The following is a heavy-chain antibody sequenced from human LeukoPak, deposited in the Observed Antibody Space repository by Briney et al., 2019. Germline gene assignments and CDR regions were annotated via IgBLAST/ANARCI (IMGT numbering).Heavy chain of an antibody. Sequence: PGGSLRLSCAASGFSFDVHAITWVRQAPGKGPEWVATIGGPAETFYADSVRGRFTISRDNSRYTLYLQMNRLRAEDSALYYCAKDWTSHNGVYDCLDFWGQGTQVTVSS. V-gene: IGHV3-23*01. CDR2: IGGPAET. CDR3: AKDWTSHNGVYDCLDF. CDR1: GFSFDVHA. D-gene: IGHD3-16*01. J-gene: IGHJ4*02.